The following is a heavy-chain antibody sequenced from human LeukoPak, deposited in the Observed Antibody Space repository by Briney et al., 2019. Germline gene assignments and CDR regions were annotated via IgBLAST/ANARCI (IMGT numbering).Heavy chain of an antibody. Sequence: SETLSLTCTVSGGSISSSSYYWGWIRQPPGKGLEWIGSIYYSGSTYYNPSLKSRVTISVDTSKNQFSLKLSSVTAADTAVYYCARARVGGSVTWGQGTLVTVSS. D-gene: IGHD3-10*01. CDR2: IYYSGST. CDR1: GGSISSSSYY. CDR3: ARARVGGSVT. J-gene: IGHJ5*02. V-gene: IGHV4-39*07.